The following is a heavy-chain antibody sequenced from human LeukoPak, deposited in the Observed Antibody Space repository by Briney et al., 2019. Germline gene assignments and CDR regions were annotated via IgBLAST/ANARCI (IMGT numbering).Heavy chain of an antibody. Sequence: SVKVSCKASGGTFSSYAISWVRQAPGQGLEWMGGIIPIFGTANYAQKFQGRVTITTDESTSTAYMELSSLRSDDTAVYYCARSAREYSSSNYFDYWGQGTLVTVSS. J-gene: IGHJ4*02. CDR1: GGTFSSYA. V-gene: IGHV1-69*05. CDR3: ARSAREYSSSNYFDY. D-gene: IGHD6-6*01. CDR2: IIPIFGTA.